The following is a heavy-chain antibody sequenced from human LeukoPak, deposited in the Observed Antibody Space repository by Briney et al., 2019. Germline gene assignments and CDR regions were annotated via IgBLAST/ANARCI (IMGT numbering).Heavy chain of an antibody. CDR2: IYTGDSDT. Sequence: GESLKISCKGSGYSFSTHWIGWVRQMPGKGLEWMGIIYTGDSDTRYSPSFQGQVTISADKSISTAYLQWSSLKASDTAMYYCARHAPTLEFDYWGQGTLVTVSS. D-gene: IGHD2/OR15-2a*01. CDR3: ARHAPTLEFDY. J-gene: IGHJ4*02. CDR1: GYSFSTHW. V-gene: IGHV5-51*01.